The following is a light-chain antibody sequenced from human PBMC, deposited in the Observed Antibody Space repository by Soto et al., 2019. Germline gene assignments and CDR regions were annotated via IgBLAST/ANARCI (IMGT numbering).Light chain of an antibody. CDR3: GSYTTSSNYV. CDR2: DVS. Sequence: QSVLTQPASVSGSPGQSITISCTGTSSDIDAYNYVSWYQQHPGKAPKLMIYDVSNRPSGISNRFPGSKSGNTASLTISGLQAEDEADYYCGSYTTSSNYVFGTGTKVTVL. V-gene: IGLV2-14*01. CDR1: SSDIDAYNY. J-gene: IGLJ1*01.